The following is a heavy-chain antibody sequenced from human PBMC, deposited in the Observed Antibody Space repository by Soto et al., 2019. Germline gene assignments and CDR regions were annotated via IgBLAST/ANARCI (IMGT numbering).Heavy chain of an antibody. V-gene: IGHV4-59*01. D-gene: IGHD6-13*01. Sequence: ETLSLTCTVSGASISDNYWTWIRQTPGRGLEWIGYIYRGITNNNPSLKRRLTISEDTSKSQFSLRLRSVTAADTAVYYCARMRSSSTWFYNYMDVWGKGTTVTVSS. CDR3: ARMRSSSTWFYNYMDV. CDR1: GASISDNY. J-gene: IGHJ6*03. CDR2: IYRGIT.